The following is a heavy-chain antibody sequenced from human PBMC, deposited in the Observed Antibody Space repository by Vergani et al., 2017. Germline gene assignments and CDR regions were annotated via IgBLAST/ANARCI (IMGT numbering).Heavy chain of an antibody. CDR1: GFTFSSYA. V-gene: IGHV3-64*04. CDR3: AKGQDDPSHGMDV. D-gene: IGHD1-1*01. Sequence: VQLVESGGGLVQPGGSLRLSCSASGFTFSSYAMHWVRQAPGKGLEYVSAISSNGGSTYYADSVKGRFTISRDNSKNTLYLQMNSLRAEDTAVYYCAKGQDDPSHGMDVWGQGTTVTVSS. J-gene: IGHJ6*02. CDR2: ISSNGGST.